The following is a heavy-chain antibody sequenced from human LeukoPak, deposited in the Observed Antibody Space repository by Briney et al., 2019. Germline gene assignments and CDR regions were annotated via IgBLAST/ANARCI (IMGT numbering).Heavy chain of an antibody. D-gene: IGHD4-17*01. Sequence: VASVKVSCKASGYTFTSYGISWVRQAPGQGLEWMGWISAYNGNTNYAQKLQGRVTMTTDTSTNTVYMELSSLRSEDTAVYYCAREHGSYGEWGQGTLVTVSS. CDR2: ISAYNGNT. CDR1: GYTFTSYG. CDR3: AREHGSYGE. V-gene: IGHV1-18*01. J-gene: IGHJ4*02.